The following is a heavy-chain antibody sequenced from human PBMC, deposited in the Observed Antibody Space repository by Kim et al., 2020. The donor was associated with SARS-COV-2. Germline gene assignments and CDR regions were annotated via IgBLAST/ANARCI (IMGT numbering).Heavy chain of an antibody. D-gene: IGHD3-9*01. Sequence: SVKVSCKASGGTFSSYAISWVRQAPGQGLEWMGGIIPIFGTANYAQKFQGRVTITADESTSTAYMELSRLRSEDTAVYYCAREGSYYDILTGYRATYGMDVWGQVATVTVSS. CDR2: IIPIFGTA. J-gene: IGHJ6*02. CDR3: AREGSYYDILTGYRATYGMDV. V-gene: IGHV1-69*13. CDR1: GGTFSSYA.